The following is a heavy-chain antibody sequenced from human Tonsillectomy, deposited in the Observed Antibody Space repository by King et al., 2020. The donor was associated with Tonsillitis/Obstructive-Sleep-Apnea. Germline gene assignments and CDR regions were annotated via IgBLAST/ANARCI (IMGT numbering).Heavy chain of an antibody. J-gene: IGHJ6*03. V-gene: IGHV2-5*02. CDR2: ISCDYDK. CDR1: GVSLTTNRVA. CDR3: AHTLIPVATLYMDV. D-gene: IGHD2-2*01. Sequence: ITLKESGPTLVKPTQTLTLTCTFSGVSLTTNRVAVCWIRQPTVKALEWLALISCDYDKHFSTSLKTRLTNTKETSKHQVVLTMTNMDPVDTATYYCAHTLIPVATLYMDVWGKGTTVTVSS.